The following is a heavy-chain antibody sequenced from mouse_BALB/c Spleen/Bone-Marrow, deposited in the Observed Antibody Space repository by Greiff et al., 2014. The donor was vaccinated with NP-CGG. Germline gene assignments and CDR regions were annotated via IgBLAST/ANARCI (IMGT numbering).Heavy chain of an antibody. D-gene: IGHD2-4*01. CDR3: ATTMITTLDY. Sequence: WIGEINPDSSTINYTPSLKDKFIISRDNAKNTLYLQMSKVRSEDTALYYCATTMITTLDYWGQGITLTVSS. V-gene: IGHV4-1*02. CDR2: INPDSSTI. J-gene: IGHJ2*01.